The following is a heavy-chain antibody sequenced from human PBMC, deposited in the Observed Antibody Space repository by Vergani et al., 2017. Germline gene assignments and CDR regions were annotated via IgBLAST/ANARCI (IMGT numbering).Heavy chain of an antibody. CDR3: ARGPYYDFWSGYSYGMDV. CDR2: INHSGST. Sequence: QVQLQESGPGLVKPSETLSLTCTVSGGSISSSSYYWSWIRQPPGKGLEWIGEINHSGSTNYNPSLKSRVTISVDTSKNQFSLKLSSVTAADTAVYYCARGPYYDFWSGYSYGMDVWGQGTTVTVSS. D-gene: IGHD3-3*01. V-gene: IGHV4-39*07. J-gene: IGHJ6*02. CDR1: GGSISSSSYY.